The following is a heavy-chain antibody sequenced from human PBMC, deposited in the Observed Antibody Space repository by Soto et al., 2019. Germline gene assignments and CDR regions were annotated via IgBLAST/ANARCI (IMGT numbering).Heavy chain of an antibody. CDR1: ESTVSRDW. V-gene: IGHV3-7*01. CDR2: TNQDGSQK. CDR3: SGGVGDAF. Sequence: GGALRLSCAISESTVSRDWMNWVRQAPGKGLEWVAHTNQDGSQKYYVGSVKGRFTISRDNAKKSLYLQMNSLRAGDTAMYYCSGGVGDAFWGQGTLVTVSS. J-gene: IGHJ4*02. D-gene: IGHD1-26*01.